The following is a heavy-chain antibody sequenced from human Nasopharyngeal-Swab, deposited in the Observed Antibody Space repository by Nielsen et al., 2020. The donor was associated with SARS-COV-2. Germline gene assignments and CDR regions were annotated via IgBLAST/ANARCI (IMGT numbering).Heavy chain of an antibody. CDR1: GFTFSTYH. J-gene: IGHJ5*01. CDR2: ISRTSST. D-gene: IGHD6-19*01. Sequence: GGSLRLSCAASGFTFSTYHMNWVRQAPGKGLEWVSAISRTSSTYYADSVKGRFTVSRDNSKNTLYLQMNSLRAEDTAVYYCAKSPWTYSSGWFDYWGQGTLVTVSS. V-gene: IGHV3-23*01. CDR3: AKSPWTYSSGWFDY.